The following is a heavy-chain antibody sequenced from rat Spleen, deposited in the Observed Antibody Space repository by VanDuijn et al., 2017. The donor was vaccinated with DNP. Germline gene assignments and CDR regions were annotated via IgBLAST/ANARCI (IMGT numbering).Heavy chain of an antibody. J-gene: IGHJ4*01. CDR3: ASTLVNYGTYGYYAMDA. CDR1: GFSLTSFG. D-gene: IGHD1-3*01. Sequence: QVQLKESGPGLVQPSQTLSLTCTVSGFSLTSFGVSWVRQPPGKGLEWMGVIWKHGATRYNSALKSRLSFSKATSKSQVFLKMNSLQTEDTATYYCASTLVNYGTYGYYAMDAWGQGTSVTVSS. CDR2: IWKHGAT. V-gene: IGHV2-41*01.